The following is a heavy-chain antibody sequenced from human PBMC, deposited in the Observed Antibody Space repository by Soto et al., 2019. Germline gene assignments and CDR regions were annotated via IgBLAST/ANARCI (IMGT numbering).Heavy chain of an antibody. CDR2: IYYSGIT. CDR1: GGSISSYY. Sequence: SETLSLTCTVSGGSISSYYWSWIRQPPGKGLEWIGYIYYSGITNYNPSLKSRATISVDTSKNQFSLKLSSVTAADTAVYYCARYKSNYYYGMDVWGQGTTVTVSS. V-gene: IGHV4-59*01. D-gene: IGHD1-20*01. CDR3: ARYKSNYYYGMDV. J-gene: IGHJ6*02.